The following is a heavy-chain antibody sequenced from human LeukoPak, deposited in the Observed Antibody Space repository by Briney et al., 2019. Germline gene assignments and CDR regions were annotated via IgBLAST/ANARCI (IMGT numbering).Heavy chain of an antibody. Sequence: GGSLRLSCAASGFTFSSYAMSWVRQAPGKGLEWVSAISGSGGSTYYADSVKGRFTISRDNSKNTLYLQMSSLRAEDTAVYYCAKAAEAYDILTGYFDYWGQGTLVTVSS. CDR2: ISGSGGST. J-gene: IGHJ4*02. CDR3: AKAAEAYDILTGYFDY. CDR1: GFTFSSYA. D-gene: IGHD3-9*01. V-gene: IGHV3-23*01.